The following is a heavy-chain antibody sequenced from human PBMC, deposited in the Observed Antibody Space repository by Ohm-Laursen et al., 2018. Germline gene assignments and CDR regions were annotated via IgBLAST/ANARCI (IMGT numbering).Heavy chain of an antibody. CDR3: AKDNYYDSSGYLGH. V-gene: IGHV3-23*01. CDR1: GFTFSSYA. J-gene: IGHJ4*02. CDR2: ISGSGGST. Sequence: SLRLSCAASGFTFSSYAMSWVRQAPGKGLEWVSAISGSGGSTYYADSVKGRFTISRDNSKSTPYLQMNSLRAEDTAVYYCAKDNYYDSSGYLGHWGQGTLVTVSS. D-gene: IGHD3-22*01.